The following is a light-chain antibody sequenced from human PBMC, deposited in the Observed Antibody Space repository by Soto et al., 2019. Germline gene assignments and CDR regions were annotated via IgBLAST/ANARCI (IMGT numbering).Light chain of an antibody. V-gene: IGKV3-11*01. CDR1: QSVSSY. J-gene: IGKJ5*01. CDR3: QQHSNWKIT. Sequence: EIVLTQSPATLSLSPGERATLSCRASQSVSSYLAWYQQQPGQAPRLLIYDASNRATGIPARFSGSGSGTDFTLTISSLETEDFAVYYWQQHSNWKITFGQGTRLEIK. CDR2: DAS.